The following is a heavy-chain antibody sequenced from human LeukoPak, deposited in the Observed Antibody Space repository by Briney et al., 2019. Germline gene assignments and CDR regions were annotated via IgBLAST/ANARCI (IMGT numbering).Heavy chain of an antibody. CDR3: AKAADTNYFRYGDY. Sequence: GGSLRLSCAASGFTFSSYAMSWVRQAPGKGLEWVSVIGTIPGITYYTESVKGRFTISRDNSKNTVYLQMNNLRADDTALYYCAKAADTNYFRYGDYWGQGTLVTVSS. J-gene: IGHJ4*02. CDR1: GFTFSSYA. CDR2: IGTIPGIT. D-gene: IGHD1-7*01. V-gene: IGHV3-23*01.